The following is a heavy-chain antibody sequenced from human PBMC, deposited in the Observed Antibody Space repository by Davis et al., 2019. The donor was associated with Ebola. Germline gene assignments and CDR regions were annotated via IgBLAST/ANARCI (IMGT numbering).Heavy chain of an antibody. J-gene: IGHJ4*02. CDR2: INHSGST. V-gene: IGHV4-34*01. CDR3: ARVKVGHSTPFEY. Sequence: MPGGSLRLSCTVSGGSISSYYWSWIRQPPGKGLEWIGEINHSGSTNYNPSLKSRVTISVDTSKNQFTLNLSSVTAADTALYYCARVKVGHSTPFEYWGQGTLVTVSS. CDR1: GGSISSYY. D-gene: IGHD2/OR15-2a*01.